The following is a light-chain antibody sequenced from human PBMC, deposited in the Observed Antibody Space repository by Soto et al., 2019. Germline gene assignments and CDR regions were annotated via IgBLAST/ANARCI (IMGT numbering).Light chain of an antibody. CDR2: GAS. CDR1: QSVTNNY. V-gene: IGKV3-20*01. J-gene: IGKJ1*01. CDR3: QQYASSRT. Sequence: EIVLTQSPGTLSLSPGERATISCRASQSVTNNYLAWFQQKPGQAPRLLMYGASSRATGIPDRFSGSGSGTDFTLTITRLEPEDFAVYYCQQYASSRTFGQGTKVDIK.